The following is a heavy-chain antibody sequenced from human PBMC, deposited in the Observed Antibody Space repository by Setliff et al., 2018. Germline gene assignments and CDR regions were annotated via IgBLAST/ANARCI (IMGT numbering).Heavy chain of an antibody. Sequence: PGGSLRLSCAASGFTFNVFGMHWVRQAPGKGLEWVALISFDGTDQYYSDSVKSRFTISRDNSENTVYLQMNSLSEEDTAIYYCAKDLCISRSLGYFDYWGQGTPVTVSS. CDR2: ISFDGTDQ. D-gene: IGHD3-16*01. CDR1: GFTFNVFG. J-gene: IGHJ4*02. V-gene: IGHV3-30*02. CDR3: AKDLCISRSLGYFDY.